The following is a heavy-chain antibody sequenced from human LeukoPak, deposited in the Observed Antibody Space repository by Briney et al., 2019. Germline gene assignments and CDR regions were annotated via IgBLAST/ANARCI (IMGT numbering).Heavy chain of an antibody. CDR2: IYYSGST. Sequence: SETLSLTCTVSGGSISSYYWSWIRQPPGKGLEWIGYIYYSGSTNYNPSLKSRVTISVDTSKNQFSLKLSPVTAADTAVYYCARQAYDAFDIWGQGTMVTVSS. CDR1: GGSISSYY. J-gene: IGHJ3*02. CDR3: ARQAYDAFDI. V-gene: IGHV4-59*01.